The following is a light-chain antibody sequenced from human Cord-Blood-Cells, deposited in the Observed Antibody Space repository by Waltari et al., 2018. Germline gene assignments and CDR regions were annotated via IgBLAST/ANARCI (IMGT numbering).Light chain of an antibody. CDR1: QSVSSH. CDR3: QQYNNWPTWT. J-gene: IGKJ1*01. V-gene: IGKV3-15*01. CDR2: GAS. Sequence: EIVMPQSQATLSVSPGERVTLTCRASQSVSSHLAWYQQKPGQAPRLLIYGASPRATGIPARFSGSGSGTEFTLSLSSLQSEDFAVYCCQQYNNWPTWTFGQRTKVEIK.